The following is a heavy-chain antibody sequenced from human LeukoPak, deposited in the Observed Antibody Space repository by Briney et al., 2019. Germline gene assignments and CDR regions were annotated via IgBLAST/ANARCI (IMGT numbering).Heavy chain of an antibody. CDR1: GGSISSGDYY. CDR2: IYYSGST. CDR3: AREAMYSYGNNFDY. J-gene: IGHJ4*02. V-gene: IGHV4-30-4*02. D-gene: IGHD5-18*01. Sequence: SETLSLTCTVSGGSISSGDYYWSWIRQPPGKGLEWIGYIYYSGSTYYNPSPKSRVTISLDTSKNQFSLKLSSVTAADTAVYHCAREAMYSYGNNFDYWGQGTLVTVSS.